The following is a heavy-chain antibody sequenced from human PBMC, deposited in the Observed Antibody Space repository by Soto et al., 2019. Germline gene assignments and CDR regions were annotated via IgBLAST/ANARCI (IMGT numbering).Heavy chain of an antibody. D-gene: IGHD4-17*01. V-gene: IGHV3-15*01. CDR3: TTDFKSSPGSVTTIFDY. CDR1: GFTSSKAW. Sequence: GGSLRLSCAASGFTSSKAWMSWVRQLPGKGRGWVGRIKRKTDGGQTEYAEPVKGRFTISRDDSKNTLYLQMNSLKTEDTAVYYCTTDFKSSPGSVTTIFDYWGQGTLVTVSS. J-gene: IGHJ4*02. CDR2: IKRKTDGGQT.